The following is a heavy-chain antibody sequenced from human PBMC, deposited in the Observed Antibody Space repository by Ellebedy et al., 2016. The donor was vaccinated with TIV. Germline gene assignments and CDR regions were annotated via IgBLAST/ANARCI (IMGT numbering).Heavy chain of an antibody. Sequence: MPSDTLSLTCSVPGDSISTYYWTWIRQPPGKRLEWIGHIYYDGSTNYNPSLKSRVIISVDTSKNQFSLKLRSVTAADTAVYYCARRSGANQEGGWYAPWGQGTLVTVSS. CDR1: GDSISTYY. D-gene: IGHD4/OR15-4a*01. CDR3: ARRSGANQEGGWYAP. V-gene: IGHV4-59*08. J-gene: IGHJ5*02. CDR2: IYYDGST.